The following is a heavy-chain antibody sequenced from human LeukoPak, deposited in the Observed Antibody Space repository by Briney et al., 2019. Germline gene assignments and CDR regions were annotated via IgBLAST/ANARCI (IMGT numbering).Heavy chain of an antibody. V-gene: IGHV1-8*01. CDR2: MNPNSGNT. Sequence: TSVTVSCKASGYTFTSYDINWVRQAPGQGLEWMGWMNPNSGNTGYAQKFQGRVTMTRNTSISTAYMELSSLRSEDTAVYYCARGGLDSSGYPEFDYWGQGTLVTVSS. CDR3: ARGGLDSSGYPEFDY. D-gene: IGHD3-22*01. J-gene: IGHJ4*02. CDR1: GYTFTSYD.